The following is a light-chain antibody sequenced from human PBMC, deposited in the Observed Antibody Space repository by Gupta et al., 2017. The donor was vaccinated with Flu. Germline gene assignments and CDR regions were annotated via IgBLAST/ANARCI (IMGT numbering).Light chain of an antibody. CDR2: AAS. CDR1: ENIDSSSKRY. Sequence: DIHMTQSPSSLSASVGDTVTITCQASENIDSSSKRYLHWYQDKPGKAPKLIIYAASTLHRGVPLRFSGRRFVTYFTLTITKLQSPDFATYSSQQTDSLPWTFGQGTKVEIK. J-gene: IGKJ1*01. V-gene: IGKV1-39*01. CDR3: QQTDSLPWT.